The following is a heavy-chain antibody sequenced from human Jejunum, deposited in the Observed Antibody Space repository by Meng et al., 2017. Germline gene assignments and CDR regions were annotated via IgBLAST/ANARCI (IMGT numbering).Heavy chain of an antibody. J-gene: IGHJ4*02. Sequence: RLPESGPGLLNPSGSPSLPWAVYGGSISSSSWWSWVRQPPGKGLEWIGEISLSGSPSYNPSLRTRVTISIDTSRNQFSLSLSSVTAADTAVYYCARHGAAPYFDDWGQGSLVTVSS. CDR3: ARHGAAPYFDD. CDR2: ISLSGSP. V-gene: IGHV4-4*02. CDR1: GGSISSSSW. D-gene: IGHD2-15*01.